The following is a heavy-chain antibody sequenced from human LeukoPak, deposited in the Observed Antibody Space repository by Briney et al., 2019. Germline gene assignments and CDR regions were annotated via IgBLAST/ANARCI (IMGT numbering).Heavy chain of an antibody. CDR2: IRSKASGGAI. CDR3: REVGYVGMSAN. Sequence: PGRSLRLSCTASGFTFGDYAMSWVRQAPGKGLEWVGFIRSKASGGAIEYDPSVDGRFTISRDDSKSVAYLQMTSLKTEDTAAYFCREVGYVGMSANWGPGTLVAVSS. D-gene: IGHD6-13*01. J-gene: IGHJ4*02. CDR1: GFTFGDYA. V-gene: IGHV3-49*04.